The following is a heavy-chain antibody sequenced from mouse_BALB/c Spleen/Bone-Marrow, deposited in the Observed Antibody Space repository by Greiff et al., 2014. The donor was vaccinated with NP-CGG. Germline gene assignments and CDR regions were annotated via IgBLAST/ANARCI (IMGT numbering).Heavy chain of an antibody. CDR3: AGYRYGWHFDV. D-gene: IGHD2-14*01. CDR2: IDPAIFT. V-gene: IGHV14-3*02. CDR1: GFNIKDTY. Sequence: VQLQQPGAELVKPGASVKLSCTASGFNIKDTYLHWVKQRPEQGLDWIGRIDPAIFTKYDPKFQGKATITADTSSNTAYLHLSSLTSEDTAVYYCAGYRYGWHFDVWGAGTTVTVSS. J-gene: IGHJ1*01.